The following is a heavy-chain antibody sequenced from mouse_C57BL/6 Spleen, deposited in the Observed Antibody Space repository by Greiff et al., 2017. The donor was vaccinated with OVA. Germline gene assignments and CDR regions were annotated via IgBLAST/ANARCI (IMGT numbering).Heavy chain of an antibody. D-gene: IGHD2-5*01. CDR2: IHPNSGST. J-gene: IGHJ3*01. CDR1: GYTFTSYW. Sequence: VQLQQSGAELVKPGASVKLSCKASGYTFTSYWMHWVKQRPGQGLEWIGMIHPNSGSTNYNEKFKSKATLTVDKSSSTAYMQLSSLTSEDSAVYYCAYSNHSSWFAYWGQGTLVTVSA. V-gene: IGHV1-64*01. CDR3: AYSNHSSWFAY.